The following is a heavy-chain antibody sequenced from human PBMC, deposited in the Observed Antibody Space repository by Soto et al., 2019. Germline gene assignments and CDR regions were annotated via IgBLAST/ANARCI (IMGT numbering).Heavy chain of an antibody. V-gene: IGHV3-33*01. J-gene: IGHJ4*02. D-gene: IGHD3-10*01. CDR3: ARDYVARDFRGVIHY. Sequence: QVQLVESGGGVVQPGRSLRLSCAASGFTFSSYGMYGMRKAPGKGLEWVAVIWHDGSEKYYADSVKGRFTISRDNSKSTLYLQMNSLRAEDTSVYYCARDYVARDFRGVIHYWGQGTRVTVSS. CDR1: GFTFSSYG. CDR2: IWHDGSEK.